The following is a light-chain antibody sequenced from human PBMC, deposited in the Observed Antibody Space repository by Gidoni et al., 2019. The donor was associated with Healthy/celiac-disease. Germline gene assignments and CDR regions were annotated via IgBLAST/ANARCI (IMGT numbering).Light chain of an antibody. CDR2: GSS. Sequence: EIVLTQSQVTLSLSPGERATLSCRASQSVSSSYLAWYQKKTGQAPRLLIDGSSIRAPGIPDRFSGSGSGTDVTLTISRLEPEDVAVYYCQQYGSSPLTFXGXTKVEIK. CDR3: QQYGSSPLT. V-gene: IGKV3-20*01. CDR1: QSVSSSY. J-gene: IGKJ4*01.